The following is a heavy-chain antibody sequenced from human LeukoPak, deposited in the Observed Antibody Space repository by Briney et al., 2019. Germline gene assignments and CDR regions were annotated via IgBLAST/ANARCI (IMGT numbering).Heavy chain of an antibody. V-gene: IGHV3-30-3*01. CDR3: AKGDDFWSGYHFDP. CDR1: GFTFSSYA. CDR2: ISYDGSNK. J-gene: IGHJ5*02. D-gene: IGHD3-3*01. Sequence: GRSLRLSCAASGFTFSSYAMHWVRQAPGKGLEWVAVISYDGSNKYYADSVKGRFTISRDNSKNTLYLQMNSLRAEDTAVYYCAKGDDFWSGYHFDPWGQGTLVTVSS.